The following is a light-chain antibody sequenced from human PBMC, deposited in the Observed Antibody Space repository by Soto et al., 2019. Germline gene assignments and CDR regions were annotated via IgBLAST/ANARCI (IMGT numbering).Light chain of an antibody. J-gene: IGKJ2*01. CDR1: QSISSW. Sequence: DIQMTQSPSTLSASVGDRVTITCRASQSISSWLAWYQQKPGKAPKLLIYKASSLESGVPSRFSGSGSGTEFTLTISSLQPDDFATYYCQQSGVYTFGQGTKLEIK. V-gene: IGKV1-5*03. CDR3: QQSGVYT. CDR2: KAS.